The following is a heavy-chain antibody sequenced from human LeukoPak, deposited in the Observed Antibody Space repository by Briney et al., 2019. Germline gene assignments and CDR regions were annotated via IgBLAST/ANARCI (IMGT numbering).Heavy chain of an antibody. CDR2: IKQDGNEK. Sequence: GGSLRLSCAASGFTFSSYAMSWVRQAPGKGLEWVASIKQDGNEKYYVDSVKGRFTISRDNAKTSLYLQMNSLRAEDTAVYYCARIRGGFFNAFDIWGQGTMVTVSS. D-gene: IGHD3-16*01. J-gene: IGHJ3*02. CDR3: ARIRGGFFNAFDI. CDR1: GFTFSSYA. V-gene: IGHV3-7*01.